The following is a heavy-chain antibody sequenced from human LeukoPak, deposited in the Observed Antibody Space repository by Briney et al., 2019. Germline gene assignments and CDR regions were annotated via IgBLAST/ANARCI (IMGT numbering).Heavy chain of an antibody. CDR3: ARDVGGYCSSTSCYSHGMDY. CDR1: GYTFTSYG. CDR2: ISACNGNT. J-gene: IGHJ4*02. D-gene: IGHD2-2*02. V-gene: IGHV1-18*01. Sequence: ASVKVSCKASGYTFTSYGISWVRQAPGQGLEWMGWISACNGNTNYAQKLQGRVTMTTDTSTSTAYMELRSLRSDDTAVYYCARDVGGYCSSTSCYSHGMDYWGQGTLVTVSS.